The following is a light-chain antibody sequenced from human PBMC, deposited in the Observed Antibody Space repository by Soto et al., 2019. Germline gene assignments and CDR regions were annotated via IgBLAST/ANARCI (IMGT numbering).Light chain of an antibody. J-gene: IGKJ4*01. CDR3: QQYNNWLLLT. CDR1: QSVSSN. V-gene: IGKV3-15*01. Sequence: EIVMTQSPAARSVSPAERATISCMASQSVSSNLAWYQQKPGQAPRLLIYGASTRATGIPARFSGSGSGTEFTLTISSLQSEDFAVYYCQQYNNWLLLTFGGGTKVDIK. CDR2: GAS.